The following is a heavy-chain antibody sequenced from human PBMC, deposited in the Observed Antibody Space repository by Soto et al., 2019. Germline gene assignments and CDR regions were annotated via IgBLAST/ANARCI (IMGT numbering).Heavy chain of an antibody. CDR3: ARAVAVAADFDY. Sequence: QVQLVQSGAEEKKPGASVKVSGKASGYTFTGYAMHWVRQAPGQRLEWMGWINAGNGNTKYSQKFQGRVTITRDTSACTAYMELSSLRSEDTAVYYCARAVAVAADFDYWGQGTLVTVSS. D-gene: IGHD6-19*01. CDR1: GYTFTGYA. CDR2: INAGNGNT. V-gene: IGHV1-3*05. J-gene: IGHJ4*02.